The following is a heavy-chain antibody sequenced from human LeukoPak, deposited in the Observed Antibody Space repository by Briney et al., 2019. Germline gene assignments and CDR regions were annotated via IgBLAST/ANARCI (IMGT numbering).Heavy chain of an antibody. CDR2: ISSSGSTI. D-gene: IGHD3-10*01. CDR1: GFTVSSNY. CDR3: ARDYYGSGSYFDY. V-gene: IGHV3-48*02. J-gene: IGHJ4*02. Sequence: PGGSLRLSCAASGFTVSSNYMSWVRQAPGKGLDWISYISSSGSTIYYADSVKGRFTISRDDAKNSLYLQMNSLRDEDTAVYYCARDYYGSGSYFDYWGQGTLVTVSS.